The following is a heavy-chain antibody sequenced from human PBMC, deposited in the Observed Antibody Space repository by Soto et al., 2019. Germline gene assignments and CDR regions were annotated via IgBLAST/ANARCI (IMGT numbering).Heavy chain of an antibody. J-gene: IGHJ4*02. Sequence: EVQLVESGGGLIQPGGSLRLSCAVSGFTVSNNYMSWVRQAPGKGLEGVSVIYSGGYTAYGDSVKGRFTISRDNSKNTLFLKMKGLGADGRAVFYWATARGGGGYWGQGTLVTVSS. V-gene: IGHV3-53*01. CDR1: GFTVSNNY. CDR2: IYSGGYT. D-gene: IGHD3-10*01. CDR3: ATARGGGGY.